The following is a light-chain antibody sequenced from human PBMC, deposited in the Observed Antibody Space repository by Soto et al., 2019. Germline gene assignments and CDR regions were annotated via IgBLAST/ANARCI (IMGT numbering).Light chain of an antibody. CDR3: QQYNNWPPMYT. Sequence: EIVMTQSPATLSVSPGERATLSSRPSQSVSSNLAWYQQKPAQAPRLLIYGASTRATGIPARFSGSGSGTEFTLTISSLQSEDFAVYYCQQYNNWPPMYTFGQGTKLEIK. V-gene: IGKV3-15*01. CDR1: QSVSSN. J-gene: IGKJ2*01. CDR2: GAS.